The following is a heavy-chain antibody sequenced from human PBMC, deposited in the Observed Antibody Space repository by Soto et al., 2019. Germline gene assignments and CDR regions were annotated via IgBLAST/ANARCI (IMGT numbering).Heavy chain of an antibody. CDR2: INRDVSST. CDR1: GFPFSSYW. CDR3: AVAVAGPTAIGY. J-gene: IGHJ1*01. Sequence: EVQLVESGGGLVQPGGSLRLSCAASGFPFSSYWMHWGRQAPGKGLVWVSRINRDVSSTSYADSVKGRFTISRDNAKNTLYLQMNSLRAEDTAVYYCAVAVAGPTAIGYWGQGTLVTVSS. V-gene: IGHV3-74*01. D-gene: IGHD6-19*01.